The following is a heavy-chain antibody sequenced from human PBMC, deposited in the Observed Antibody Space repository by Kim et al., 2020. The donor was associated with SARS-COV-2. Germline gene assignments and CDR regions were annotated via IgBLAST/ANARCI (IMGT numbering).Heavy chain of an antibody. V-gene: IGHV6-1*01. D-gene: IGHD1-26*01. CDR2: TYYRSKWFS. CDR3: AREATGGLDFFDY. CDR1: GDSVSSNSAA. J-gene: IGHJ4*02. Sequence: SQTLSLTCDISGDSVSSNSAAWNWIRQSPSRGLEWLGRTYYRSKWFSDFAVSLESRITINADTSKNQLSLQLNSVIPEDTAVYFCAREATGGLDFFDYWGQGTLVTVSS.